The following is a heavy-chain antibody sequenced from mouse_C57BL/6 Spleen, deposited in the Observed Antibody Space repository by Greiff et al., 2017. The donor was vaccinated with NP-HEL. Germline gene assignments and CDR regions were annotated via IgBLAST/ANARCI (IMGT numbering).Heavy chain of an antibody. CDR2: IDPETGGT. D-gene: IGHD1-1*01. Sequence: VQVVESGAELVRPGASVTLSCKASGYTFTDYEMHWVKQTPVHGLEWIGAIDPETGGTAYNQKFKGKAILTADKSSSTAYMELRSLTSEDSAVYYCTRGGITTVVATWNFDVWGTGTTVTVSS. CDR1: GYTFTDYE. CDR3: TRGGITTVVATWNFDV. V-gene: IGHV1-15*01. J-gene: IGHJ1*03.